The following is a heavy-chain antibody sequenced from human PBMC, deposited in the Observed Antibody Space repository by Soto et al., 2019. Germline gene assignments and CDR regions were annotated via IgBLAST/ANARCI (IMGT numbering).Heavy chain of an antibody. J-gene: IGHJ4*02. Sequence: GGSLRLSCAASGFTFSSYAMHWVRQAPGKGLEWVAVISYDGSNKYYADSVKGRFTISRDNSKNTLYLQMNSLRAEDTAVYYCARDRPITIFGVVTSGYFDYWGQGTLVTV. V-gene: IGHV3-30-3*01. CDR1: GFTFSSYA. CDR2: ISYDGSNK. CDR3: ARDRPITIFGVVTSGYFDY. D-gene: IGHD3-3*01.